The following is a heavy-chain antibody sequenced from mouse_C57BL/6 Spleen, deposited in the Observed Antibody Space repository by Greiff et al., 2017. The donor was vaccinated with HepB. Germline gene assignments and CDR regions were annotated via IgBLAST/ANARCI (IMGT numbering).Heavy chain of an antibody. J-gene: IGHJ1*03. CDR3: ARRGYDGYYWYFDV. D-gene: IGHD2-3*01. CDR2: INPNNGGT. Sequence: VQLQQSGPELVKPGASVKIPCKASGYTFTDYNMDWVKQSHGKSLEWIGDINPNNGGTIYNQKFKGKATLTVDKSSSTAYMELRSLTSEDTAVYYCARRGYDGYYWYFDVWGTGTTVTVSS. V-gene: IGHV1-18*01. CDR1: GYTFTDYN.